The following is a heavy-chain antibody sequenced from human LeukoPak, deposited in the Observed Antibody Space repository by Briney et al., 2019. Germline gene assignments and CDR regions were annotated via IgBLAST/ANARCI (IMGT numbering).Heavy chain of an antibody. J-gene: IGHJ1*01. Sequence: GGSLRLSCAASGFTVSSNYMTWVRQAPGKGLEWVSTLYNGGSPHYAGSVKGRFTISSDKSKNTLFLQMNSLRAEDTAVYYCARAQDYCSGGSCYGYFQHWGQGSLVTVSS. CDR1: GFTVSSNY. CDR3: ARAQDYCSGGSCYGYFQH. V-gene: IGHV3-53*01. CDR2: LYNGGSP. D-gene: IGHD2-15*01.